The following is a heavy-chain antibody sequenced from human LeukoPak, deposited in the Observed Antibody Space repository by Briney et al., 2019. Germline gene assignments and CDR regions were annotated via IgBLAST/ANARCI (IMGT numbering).Heavy chain of an antibody. J-gene: IGHJ4*02. CDR1: GYTFTSYD. CDR3: ARGGRDLLGYYYGSGSYLPPAY. CDR2: MNPNSGNT. V-gene: IGHV1-8*01. Sequence: GASVKVSCKASGYTFTSYDINWVRQATGQGLEWMGWMNPNSGNTGYAQKFQGRVTMTRNTSISTAYMELSSLRSEDTAVYYCARGGRDLLGYYYGSGSYLPPAYWGQGTLVTVSS. D-gene: IGHD3-10*01.